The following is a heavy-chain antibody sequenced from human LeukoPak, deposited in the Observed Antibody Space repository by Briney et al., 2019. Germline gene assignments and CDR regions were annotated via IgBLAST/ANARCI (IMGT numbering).Heavy chain of an antibody. D-gene: IGHD2-8*01. Sequence: GGSLRLSCVVSGFTFSTNGMSWVRQAPGEGLEWVSGLSGSGSSVYYADSVRGRLTISIDNCWNTLYLQLDSLRADDTAVYYCAKGLNWFDPWGQGTPVIVSS. CDR3: AKGLNWFDP. V-gene: IGHV3-23*01. CDR2: LSGSGSSV. CDR1: GFTFSTNG. J-gene: IGHJ5*02.